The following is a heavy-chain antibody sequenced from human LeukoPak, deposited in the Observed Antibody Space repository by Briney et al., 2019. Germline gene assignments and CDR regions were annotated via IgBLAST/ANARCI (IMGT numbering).Heavy chain of an antibody. V-gene: IGHV3-23*01. CDR2: ISGNGGST. Sequence: PGGSLRLSCAASGFTFSSYAMSWVRQAPGKGLEWVSAISGNGGSTFYTDSVKGRFTISRDNSKKTLFLQVNSLRAEDTAVYYCAKDGKEWLLFPYCFDYWGQGTLVAVSS. CDR3: AKDGKEWLLFPYCFDY. CDR1: GFTFSSYA. D-gene: IGHD3-3*01. J-gene: IGHJ4*02.